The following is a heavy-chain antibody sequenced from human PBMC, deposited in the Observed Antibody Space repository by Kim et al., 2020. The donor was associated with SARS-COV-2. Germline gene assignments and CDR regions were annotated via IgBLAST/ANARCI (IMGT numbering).Heavy chain of an antibody. CDR3: TRPYYDFWSGYYGMDV. CDR1: GFTFSGSA. Sequence: GGSLRLSCAASGFTFSGSAMHWVRQASGKGLEWVGRIRSKANSYATAYAASVKGRFTISRDDSKNTAYLQMNSLKTEDTAVYYCTRPYYDFWSGYYGMDVWGQGTTVTVSS. CDR2: IRSKANSYAT. V-gene: IGHV3-73*01. J-gene: IGHJ6*02. D-gene: IGHD3-3*01.